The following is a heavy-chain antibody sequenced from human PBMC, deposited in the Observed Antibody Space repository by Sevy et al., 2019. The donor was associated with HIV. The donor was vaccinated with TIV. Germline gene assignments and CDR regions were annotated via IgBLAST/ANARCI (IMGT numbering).Heavy chain of an antibody. CDR1: GYTFTGYY. CDR3: SRSVYGSRTYLNDY. Sequence: ASVKVSCKASGYTFTGYYMHWVRQAPGQGLEWMGWIDPNSGGTNYAQKFQGRVTMSTDTSISTAYMELSRLRSDDTAMYDCSRSVYGSRTYLNDYWGQGTLVTVSS. V-gene: IGHV1-2*02. D-gene: IGHD3-10*01. J-gene: IGHJ4*02. CDR2: IDPNSGGT.